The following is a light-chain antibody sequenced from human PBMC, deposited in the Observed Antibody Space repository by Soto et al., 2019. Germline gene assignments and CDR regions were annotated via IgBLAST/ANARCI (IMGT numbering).Light chain of an antibody. CDR2: DVS. V-gene: IGLV2-14*03. CDR1: SSDVGGYNY. Sequence: QSALTQPASVSGSPGQSITISCTGTSSDVGGYNYVSWYQNHPGKAPKLMIYDVSNRPSGVSNRFSGSKSGNTASLTISGIQAEDEADYYCSSYPSSSTRVFGGGTKLTVL. J-gene: IGLJ2*01. CDR3: SSYPSSSTRV.